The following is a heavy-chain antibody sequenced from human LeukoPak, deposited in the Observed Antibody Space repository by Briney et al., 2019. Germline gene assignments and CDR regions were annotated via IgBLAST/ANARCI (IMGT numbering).Heavy chain of an antibody. J-gene: IGHJ4*02. V-gene: IGHV3-9*01. D-gene: IGHD3-22*01. CDR2: ISWNSGSI. CDR3: ATDRGYSSFDY. Sequence: GGSLRLSCTASGFTFSSYGMDWVRQAPGKGLEWVSGISWNSGSIGYADSVKGRFTISRDNAKNSLYLQMNSLRAEDTAVYYCATDRGYSSFDYWGQGTLVTVSS. CDR1: GFTFSSYG.